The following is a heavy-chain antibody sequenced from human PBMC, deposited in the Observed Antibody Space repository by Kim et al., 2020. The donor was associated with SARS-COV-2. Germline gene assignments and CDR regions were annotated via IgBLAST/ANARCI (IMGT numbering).Heavy chain of an antibody. Sequence: GGSLRLSCAASGFTFSSYGMHWVRQAPGKGLEWVAVISYDGSNKYYADSVKGRFTISRDNSKNTLYLQMNSLRAEDTAVYYCAKEVRPYNYFDYWGQGTLVTVSS. J-gene: IGHJ4*02. CDR3: AKEVRPYNYFDY. CDR1: GFTFSSYG. D-gene: IGHD1-1*01. V-gene: IGHV3-30*18. CDR2: ISYDGSNK.